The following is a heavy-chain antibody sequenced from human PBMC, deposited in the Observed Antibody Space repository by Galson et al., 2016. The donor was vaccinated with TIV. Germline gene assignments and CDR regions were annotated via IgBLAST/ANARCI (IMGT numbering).Heavy chain of an antibody. V-gene: IGHV3-30*06. CDR3: ARDAVIGTPDYFDY. J-gene: IGHJ4*02. D-gene: IGHD2-21*01. CDR2: ISYDGRIE. CDR1: GFTFRSYG. Sequence: SLRLSCAASGFTFRSYGLHWVRQAPGRGLEWVAVISYDGRIEDYADSVKGRFTISRDDSRNTLYLQMNSLRTEDTAIYYCARDAVIGTPDYFDYWGQGTLVTVSS.